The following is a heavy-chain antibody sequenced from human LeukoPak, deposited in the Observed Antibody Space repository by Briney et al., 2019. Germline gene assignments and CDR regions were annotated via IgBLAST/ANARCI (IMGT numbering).Heavy chain of an antibody. CDR3: SKGYYFDILSGYSSLDS. CDR2: IRYDGSNK. D-gene: IGHD3-9*01. V-gene: IGHV3-30*02. CDR1: GFTFSTFG. Sequence: PGGSLRLSCAASGLAASGFTFSTFGMHWVRQAPGKGLEWVAFIRYDGSNKYYADSVKGRFTISRDDSKNTLYLQMNSLRAEDTAAYYCSKGYYFDILSGYSSLDSWGQGTLVTVSS. J-gene: IGHJ4*02.